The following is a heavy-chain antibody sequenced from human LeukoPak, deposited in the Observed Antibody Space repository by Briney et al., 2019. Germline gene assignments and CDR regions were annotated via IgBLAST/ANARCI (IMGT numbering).Heavy chain of an antibody. V-gene: IGHV3-7*01. CDR1: GFTVSSNY. J-gene: IGHJ4*02. CDR2: VNQVGNEK. CDR3: AIDTSAEKGQQLAN. Sequence: GGSLRFSCAASGFTVSSNYMTWVRQAPGKGLEWVANVNQVGNEKYYVDSVKGRFAISRDNAKNSLYLQMNSLRADDTAVYYCAIDTSAEKGQQLANWGQGTLVTVSS. D-gene: IGHD6-13*01.